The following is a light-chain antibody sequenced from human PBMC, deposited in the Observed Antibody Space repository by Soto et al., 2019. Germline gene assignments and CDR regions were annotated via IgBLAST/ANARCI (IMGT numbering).Light chain of an antibody. CDR2: GAS. Sequence: EIVLTQSPGTLSLSPGERVTLSCRASQSVANNYVAWYQQKPGRPPRLLIYGASNRATGTPDRFSGSGSGTDFTLTISRLEPEDFAVYYCQQYGTSVLVTFGGGTKVEIK. CDR3: QQYGTSVLVT. J-gene: IGKJ4*01. CDR1: QSVANNY. V-gene: IGKV3-20*01.